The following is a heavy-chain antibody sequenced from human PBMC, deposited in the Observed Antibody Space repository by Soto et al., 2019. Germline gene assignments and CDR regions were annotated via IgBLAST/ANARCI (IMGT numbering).Heavy chain of an antibody. CDR1: GFTFSSYA. V-gene: IGHV3-23*01. CDR3: ARRGSGSYYDY. Sequence: EVQLLESGGGLVQPGGSLRLSCAASGFTFSSYAMRWVRQAPVKGLEWVSAISGSGDSTYYADSVKGRSTISRDNSKNTLYLQMNSLRAEDTAVYYCARRGSGSYYDYWGQGTLVTVSS. J-gene: IGHJ4*02. D-gene: IGHD1-26*01. CDR2: ISGSGDST.